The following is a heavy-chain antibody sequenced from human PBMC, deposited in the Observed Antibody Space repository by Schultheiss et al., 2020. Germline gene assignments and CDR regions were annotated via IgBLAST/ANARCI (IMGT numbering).Heavy chain of an antibody. D-gene: IGHD6-13*01. CDR2: ISSSSSYT. Sequence: GGSLRLSCAASGFTFSDYYMNWVRQAPGKGLEWVSSISSSSSYTNYADSVKGRFTISRDNAKNSLYLQMNSLRAEDTAVYYCARTMSSWQLVRHNYYLDVWGGGTTVTVSS. CDR1: GFTFSDYY. V-gene: IGHV3-11*06. J-gene: IGHJ6*03. CDR3: ARTMSSWQLVRHNYYLDV.